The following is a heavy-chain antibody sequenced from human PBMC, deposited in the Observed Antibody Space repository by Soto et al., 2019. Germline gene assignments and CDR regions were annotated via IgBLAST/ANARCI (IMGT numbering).Heavy chain of an antibody. CDR1: GFTFSSYA. D-gene: IGHD6-13*01. J-gene: IGHJ4*02. V-gene: IGHV3-23*01. CDR3: AKGGSSSFYGVYY. Sequence: PGGSLRLSCAASGFTFSSYAMSWVRQAPGKGQEWVSAISGSGGSTSYADSVKGRFTISRDNSKNTLYLQMNSLRAEDTAVYYCAKGGSSSFYGVYYWGQGSLVTVSS. CDR2: ISGSGGST.